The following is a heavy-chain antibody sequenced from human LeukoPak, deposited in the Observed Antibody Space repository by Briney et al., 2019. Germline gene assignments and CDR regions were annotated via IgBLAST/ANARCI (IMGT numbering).Heavy chain of an antibody. J-gene: IGHJ3*02. CDR3: AYSYGYAFDI. V-gene: IGHV3-7*03. D-gene: IGHD5-18*01. CDR1: GVTFSNNW. Sequence: GGSLRLSCAASGVTFSNNWMSWVRQVPGKGLEWVARIKQDGSETYYVDSVKGRFTISRDNAKNSLYLQMDSLRAEDTAVYYCAYSYGYAFDIWGQGTMVIVSA. CDR2: IKQDGSET.